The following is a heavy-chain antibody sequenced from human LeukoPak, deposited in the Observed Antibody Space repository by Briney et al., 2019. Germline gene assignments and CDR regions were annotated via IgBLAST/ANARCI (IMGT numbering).Heavy chain of an antibody. D-gene: IGHD3-22*01. J-gene: IGHJ4*02. CDR2: ISYSSSAI. Sequence: HPGGSLRLSCAASGFTFSTYSMNWVRQAPGKGLEWVSYISYSSSAIYYADSVKGRFTISRDNAKNSLYLRMNSLRDEDTAVYYCARDSYVSRGYYYVSDYWGQGTLVTVSS. CDR1: GFTFSTYS. V-gene: IGHV3-48*02. CDR3: ARDSYVSRGYYYVSDY.